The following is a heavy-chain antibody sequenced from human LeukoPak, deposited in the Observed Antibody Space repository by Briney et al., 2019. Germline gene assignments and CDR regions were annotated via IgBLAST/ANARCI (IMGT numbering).Heavy chain of an antibody. CDR2: ISAYNGNT. V-gene: IGHV1-18*01. D-gene: IGHD2-2*01. Sequence: GASVKVSCKASGYTFTSYGISWVRQAPGQGLEWMGWISAYNGNTNYAQNLQGRVTMTTDTSTSTAYMELRSLRSDDTAVYYCARAPESLIILSSTNDYWGQGTLVTVSS. J-gene: IGHJ4*02. CDR1: GYTFTSYG. CDR3: ARAPESLIILSSTNDY.